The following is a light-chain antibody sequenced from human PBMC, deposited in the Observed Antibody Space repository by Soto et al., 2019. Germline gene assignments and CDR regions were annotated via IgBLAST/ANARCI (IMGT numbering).Light chain of an antibody. CDR1: QSVSSN. CDR2: GAS. CDR3: QQYNNWPPLT. J-gene: IGKJ4*01. V-gene: IGKV3-15*01. Sequence: EIVMTQSPATLSVSPGERASLSCRASQSVSSNLAWFQKKPGQAPRLLIYGASTRATGIPARFSGSGSETDFTLTITSLEPEDFAVYYCQQYNNWPPLTFGGGTKVDIK.